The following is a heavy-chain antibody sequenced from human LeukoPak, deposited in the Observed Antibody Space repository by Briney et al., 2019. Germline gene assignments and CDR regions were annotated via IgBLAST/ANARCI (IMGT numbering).Heavy chain of an antibody. CDR2: IRYDGVNK. J-gene: IGHJ4*02. V-gene: IGHV3-30*02. D-gene: IGHD6-19*01. CDR3: TKGDSGWHFDY. CDR1: GFTFSDYG. Sequence: PGGSLRLSCAASGFTFSDYGMHWVRQAPGKGLEGVTFIRYDGVNKFYADSVEGRFTVSRDNSKNTLYLQINSLRPEDTALYYCTKGDSGWHFDYWGQGTLVTVSS.